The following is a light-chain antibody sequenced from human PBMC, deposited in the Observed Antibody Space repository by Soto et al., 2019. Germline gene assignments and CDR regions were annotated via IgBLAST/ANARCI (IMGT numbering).Light chain of an antibody. CDR3: QQRSNWPPVT. J-gene: IGKJ4*01. Sequence: EIVSTQSPATLSLSPGERATLSCRASQSINRHLAWYRQKPGQAPRLLIYDASNRATGIPARFSGSESGTDFTLTISSLEPEDFGVYYCQQRSNWPPVTFGGGT. CDR1: QSINRH. V-gene: IGKV3-11*01. CDR2: DAS.